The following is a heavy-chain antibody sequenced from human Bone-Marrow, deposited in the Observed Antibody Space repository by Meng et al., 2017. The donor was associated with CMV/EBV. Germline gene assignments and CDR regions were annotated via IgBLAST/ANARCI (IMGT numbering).Heavy chain of an antibody. CDR3: TRDFGGLSL. D-gene: IGHD3-10*01. CDR1: GFTFKSGW. CDR2: INGDGTST. J-gene: IGHJ4*02. V-gene: IGHV3-74*01. Sequence: QLVESGGGLVQPGGSLRLACAASGFTFKSGWMDWVRQVPGKGLVWVSRINGDGTSTAYADSVKGRFTVSRDNAKNTLYLQMNSLRAEDTAVYYCTRDFGGLSLWGQGTLVTVSS.